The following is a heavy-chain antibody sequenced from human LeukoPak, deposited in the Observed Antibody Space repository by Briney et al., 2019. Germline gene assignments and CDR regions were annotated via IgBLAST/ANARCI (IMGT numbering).Heavy chain of an antibody. D-gene: IGHD1-26*01. V-gene: IGHV3-30-3*01. CDR3: AREWWASGSYYDY. CDR1: EFTFSSYA. J-gene: IGHJ4*02. Sequence: GGSLRLSCAASEFTFSSYAVHWVRQAPGKGLEWVAVISYDGSNKYYADSVKGRFTISRDNAKNSLYLQMNSLRDEDTAVYYCAREWWASGSYYDYWGQGTLVTVSS. CDR2: ISYDGSNK.